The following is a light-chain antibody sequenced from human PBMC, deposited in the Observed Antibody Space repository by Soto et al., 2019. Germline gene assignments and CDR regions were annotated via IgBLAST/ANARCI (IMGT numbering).Light chain of an antibody. J-gene: IGKJ2*01. CDR2: YPS. CDR3: QQYYSTPT. CDR1: QGFSSY. Sequence: AIRMSQSPFPLSASVGDKLPITCWASQGFSSYLAWYQQKPAKAPKLFIYYPSRLQSGVPSRFSGSGSGTDYTLTSSSLQPEDVSTYYCQQYYSTPTFGQGTKVEIK. V-gene: IGKV1D-43*01.